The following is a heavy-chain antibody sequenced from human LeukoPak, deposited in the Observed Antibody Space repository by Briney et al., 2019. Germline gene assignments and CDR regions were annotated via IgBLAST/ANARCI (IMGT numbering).Heavy chain of an antibody. D-gene: IGHD3-10*01. CDR1: GGSISSSSYY. J-gene: IGHJ3*02. CDR2: IYYSGST. V-gene: IGHV4-39*01. Sequence: SETLSLTCTVSGGSISSSSYYWGWIRQPPGKGLEWIGSIYYSGSTYYNPSLKSRVTISVDTSKNQFSLKLSSVTAADTAVYYCARLRGWIDAFDIWGQGTMVTVSS. CDR3: ARLRGWIDAFDI.